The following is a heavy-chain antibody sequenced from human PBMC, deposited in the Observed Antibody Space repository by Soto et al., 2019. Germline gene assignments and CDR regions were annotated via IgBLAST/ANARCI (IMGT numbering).Heavy chain of an antibody. V-gene: IGHV1-3*01. J-gene: IGHJ6*02. CDR2: VNAGNGNT. D-gene: IGHD2-2*01. CDR3: ARGGSTGWLGGYYYHGMDV. Sequence: QVQLVQSGAEVKKPGASVTLSCTASGYTFTNYVIHWVRQAPGQRLEWVGWVNAGNGNTQYSQSFQGKVTITRDTSASTAYMGLSSLTSDDTAVYYCARGGSTGWLGGYYYHGMDVWGQGTTVTVSS. CDR1: GYTFTNYV.